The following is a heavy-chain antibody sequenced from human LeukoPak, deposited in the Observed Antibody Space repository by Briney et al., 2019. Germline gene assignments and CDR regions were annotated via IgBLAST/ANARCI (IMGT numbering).Heavy chain of an antibody. J-gene: IGHJ4*02. V-gene: IGHV4-59*06. CDR2: IYYSGST. Sequence: SETLSLTCTVSGGSISSYYWSWIRQPPGKGLEWIGYIYYSGSTYYNPSLKSRVTISVDTSKNQFSLKLSSVTAADTAVYYCAIRRAWNYDYWGQGTLVTVSS. D-gene: IGHD1-7*01. CDR3: AIRRAWNYDY. CDR1: GGSISSYY.